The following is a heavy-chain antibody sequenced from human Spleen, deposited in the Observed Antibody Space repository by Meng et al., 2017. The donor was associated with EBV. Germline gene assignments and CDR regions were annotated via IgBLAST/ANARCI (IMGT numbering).Heavy chain of an antibody. D-gene: IGHD2-21*02. CDR3: ARGTRGDSPEEFQY. CDR1: GASVGRNTYY. J-gene: IGHJ1*01. V-gene: IGHV4-61*01. CDR2: IYYSGTT. Sequence: QVQLQESGPGLVKPPETLSLTCTVSGASVGRNTYYWSWIRQPPGKGLEWIGYIYYSGTTKYNPSLKSRVTISVDTSKNQFSLKLNSVTTADTAVYYCARGTRGDSPEEFQYWGQGTLVTVSS.